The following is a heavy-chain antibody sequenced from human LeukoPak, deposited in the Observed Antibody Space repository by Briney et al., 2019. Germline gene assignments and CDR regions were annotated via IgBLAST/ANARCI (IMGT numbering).Heavy chain of an antibody. CDR2: INSDGSIT. Sequence: GGSLRLSCAASGFTFSSYWMYWLRHAPGKGLVWVSRINSDGSITNYADSVKGRFTISRDNAKNTLYLQMSSLRAEDTAVYYCAKIDAYWGQGTLVTVSS. CDR1: GFTFSSYW. CDR3: AKIDAY. V-gene: IGHV3-74*01. J-gene: IGHJ4*02.